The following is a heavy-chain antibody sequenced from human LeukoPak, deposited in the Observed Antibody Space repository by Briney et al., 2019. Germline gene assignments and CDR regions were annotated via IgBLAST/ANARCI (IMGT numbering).Heavy chain of an antibody. CDR2: IYYSGST. V-gene: IGHV4-59*08. J-gene: IGHJ6*02. CDR1: GGSISSYY. D-gene: IGHD6-13*01. Sequence: SETLSLTCTVSGGSISSYYWSWIRQPPGKGLEWIGYIYYSGSTNYNPSLKSRVTISVDTSKNQFSLQLSSVTAADTAVYYCARLGSSSWYVSYYYGMDVWGQGTTVTVSS. CDR3: ARLGSSSWYVSYYYGMDV.